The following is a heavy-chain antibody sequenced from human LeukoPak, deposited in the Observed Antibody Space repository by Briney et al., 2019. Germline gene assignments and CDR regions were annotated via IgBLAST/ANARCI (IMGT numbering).Heavy chain of an antibody. CDR2: IIPIFGTA. CDR3: ARSNGGSGAFDI. Sequence: SVKVSCKASGGTFSSYAISWVRQAPGQGLEWMGGIIPIFGTANYAQKFQGRVTITADKSTSTAYMELSSLRSEDTAVYYCARSNGGSGAFDIWGQGTMVTVSS. D-gene: IGHD3-10*01. V-gene: IGHV1-69*06. CDR1: GGTFSSYA. J-gene: IGHJ3*02.